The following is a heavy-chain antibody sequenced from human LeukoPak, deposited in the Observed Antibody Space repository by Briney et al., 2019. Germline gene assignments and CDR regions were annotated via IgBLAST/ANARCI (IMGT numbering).Heavy chain of an antibody. CDR1: GFTFSSNY. CDR2: IYSGGST. J-gene: IGHJ4*02. D-gene: IGHD3-16*01. Sequence: GGSLRLSCAASGFTFSSNYMSWVRQAPGKGLEWVSVIYSGGSTYYADSVKGRFTISRDNSKNTLYLQMNSLRAEDTAVYYRARDFGTLRLGVYWGQGTLVTVSS. CDR3: ARDFGTLRLGVY. V-gene: IGHV3-53*01.